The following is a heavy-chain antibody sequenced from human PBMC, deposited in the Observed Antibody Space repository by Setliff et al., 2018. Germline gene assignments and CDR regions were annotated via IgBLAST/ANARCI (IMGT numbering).Heavy chain of an antibody. V-gene: IGHV3-7*01. Sequence: GSLRLSCAASGFTFSDHYMDWVRQAPGKGLEWVANIKQDGSEKYYVDSVKGRFTISRDNAKNSLYLQMNSLRAEDTAVYYCARDLAVAGYYGAFDIWGQGTMVTVSS. CDR2: IKQDGSEK. J-gene: IGHJ3*02. D-gene: IGHD6-19*01. CDR1: GFTFSDHY. CDR3: ARDLAVAGYYGAFDI.